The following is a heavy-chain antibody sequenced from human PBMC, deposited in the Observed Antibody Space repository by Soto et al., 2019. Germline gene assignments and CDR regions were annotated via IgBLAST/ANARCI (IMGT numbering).Heavy chain of an antibody. D-gene: IGHD3-10*01. CDR2: IIPHFGTP. CDR1: GGLFSTYA. Sequence: QVQLVQSGAEVKKPGSSVKVSCKASGGLFSTYAISWLRQAPGQGLEWMGGIIPHFGTPNYAQRFQGRVTITADDSTSTAYMELSRLRSEDTAVYYCARDRDDYGSGNYYNRIDFWGQGTLVTVSS. V-gene: IGHV1-69*01. CDR3: ARDRDDYGSGNYYNRIDF. J-gene: IGHJ4*02.